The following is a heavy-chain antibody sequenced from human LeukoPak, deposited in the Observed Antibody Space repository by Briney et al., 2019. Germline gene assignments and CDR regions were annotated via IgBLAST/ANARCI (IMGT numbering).Heavy chain of an antibody. J-gene: IGHJ5*02. V-gene: IGHV4-38-2*02. Sequence: SETLSLTCTVSGYSISSGYYWGWIRQPPGKGLEWIGSIYHSGSTYYNPSLKSRVAISVDTSKNQFSLKLSSVTAADTAVYYCARETGGYSYGSHNWFDPWGQGTLVTVSS. CDR2: IYHSGST. CDR3: ARETGGYSYGSHNWFDP. CDR1: GYSISSGYY. D-gene: IGHD5-18*01.